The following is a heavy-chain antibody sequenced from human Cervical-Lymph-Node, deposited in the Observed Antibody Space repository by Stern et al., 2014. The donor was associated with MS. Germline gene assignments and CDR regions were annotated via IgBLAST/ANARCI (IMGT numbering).Heavy chain of an antibody. D-gene: IGHD3/OR15-3a*01. J-gene: IGHJ4*02. Sequence: QMQLVQSGPGLVKPSQTLSLTCTVSGGSISSGDYYWSWIRQPPGKGLEWIGYIYYSGSTYYNPSLKSRVTISVDTSKNQFSLKLSSVTAADTAVYYCAREGPRTGTLVYWGQGTLVTVSS. CDR2: IYYSGST. V-gene: IGHV4-30-4*01. CDR3: AREGPRTGTLVY. CDR1: GGSISSGDYY.